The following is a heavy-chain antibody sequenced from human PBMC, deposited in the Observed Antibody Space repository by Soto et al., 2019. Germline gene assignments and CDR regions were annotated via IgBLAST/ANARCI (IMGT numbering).Heavy chain of an antibody. J-gene: IGHJ5*02. D-gene: IGHD1-1*01. V-gene: IGHV4-4*02. CDR2: IHHSGST. CDR1: GGPLIVSNW. Sequence: PSESLSLTCVDFGGPLIVSNWWRWVRQPPGKGLEWIGEIHHSGSTSYYPSLKSRVTISLDKTKNHYSLKLNSVTAADTAVYYCARVVPAGPTLEWFDPWGQGTLVPVSS. CDR3: ARVVPAGPTLEWFDP.